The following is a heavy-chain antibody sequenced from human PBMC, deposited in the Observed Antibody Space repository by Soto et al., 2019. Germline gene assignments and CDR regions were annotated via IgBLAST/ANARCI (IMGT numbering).Heavy chain of an antibody. D-gene: IGHD2-15*01. J-gene: IGHJ5*02. CDR3: ARDGCSGSNCLNWFDP. CDR2: ISSSSTTK. CDR1: GFTFSSYS. Sequence: EVQLVESGGGLVQPGGSLRLSCAASGFTFSSYSMNWVRQAPGKGLEWVSYISSSSTTKYYADSVKGRFTISRDNAKNSLYLQMNNLRAEDTDVYYFARDGCSGSNCLNWFDPWGQGTLVTVSS. V-gene: IGHV3-48*01.